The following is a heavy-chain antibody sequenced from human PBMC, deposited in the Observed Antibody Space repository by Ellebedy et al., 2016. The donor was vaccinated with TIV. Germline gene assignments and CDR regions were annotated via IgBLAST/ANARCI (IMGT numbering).Heavy chain of an antibody. CDR1: GFSLSTSGVG. CDR2: IDWDDDK. Sequence: SGPTLVKPTQTLTLTCTFSGFSLSTSGVGVGWIRQPPGKALEWLARIDWDDDKYYSTSLKTRLTISKDTSKNQVVLTMTNMDPVDTATYYCAHTQIGGQIQRGGFDPWGQGTLVTVSS. CDR3: AHTQIGGQIQRGGFDP. V-gene: IGHV2-70*12. J-gene: IGHJ5*02. D-gene: IGHD3-3*01.